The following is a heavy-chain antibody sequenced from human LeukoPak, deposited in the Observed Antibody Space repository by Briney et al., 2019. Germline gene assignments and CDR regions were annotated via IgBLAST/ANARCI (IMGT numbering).Heavy chain of an antibody. CDR1: GVASSGNY. D-gene: IGHD1-1*01. J-gene: IGHJ6*03. V-gene: IGHV4-34*01. Sequence: SETLSFTCGVYGVASSGNYWSWIRQSPGRGLEWIGEINHSGSTNYNPSLKSRVIISIDTSKNQFSLKLSSVTAADTADYYCARLLPRTGTTAYYFHNDMDVWGKGTTVTISS. CDR2: INHSGST. CDR3: ARLLPRTGTTAYYFHNDMDV.